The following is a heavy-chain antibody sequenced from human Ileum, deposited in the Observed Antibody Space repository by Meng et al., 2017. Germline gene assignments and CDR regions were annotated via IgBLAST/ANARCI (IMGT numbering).Heavy chain of an antibody. CDR2: INYSGTDT. CDR3: AKSEVVAGRGYFDL. D-gene: IGHD6-19*01. Sequence: GESLKISCAASGFTFGNYHMSWVRQVPGKGLEWVSTINYSGTDTYYADSVKGRFAVSRDNSRNTLFLQMNSLRVEDTAEYYCAKSEVVAGRGYFDLWGQGTRVTVSS. CDR1: GFTFGNYH. V-gene: IGHV3-23*01. J-gene: IGHJ4*02.